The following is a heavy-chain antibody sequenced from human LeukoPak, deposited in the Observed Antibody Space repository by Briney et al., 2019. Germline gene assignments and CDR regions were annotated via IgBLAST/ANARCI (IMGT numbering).Heavy chain of an antibody. D-gene: IGHD6-19*01. CDR3: ARDDIAVAGTDY. CDR1: GFTLSTYA. J-gene: IGHJ4*02. Sequence: GGPLESSWAPPGFTLSTYALTWVRQAQGKGLGWVAFIRYDGSNKYYADSVKGRFTISRDNSKNTLYLQMNSLRAEDTAVYYCARDDIAVAGTDYWGQGTLVTVSS. CDR2: IRYDGSNK. V-gene: IGHV3-30*02.